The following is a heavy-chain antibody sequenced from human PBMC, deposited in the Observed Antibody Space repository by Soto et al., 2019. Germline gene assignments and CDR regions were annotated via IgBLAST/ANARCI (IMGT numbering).Heavy chain of an antibody. D-gene: IGHD3-10*01. CDR3: AKDGRGSGSHYNSFGY. Sequence: EVQLVESGGGLIQPGGSLKLSCAASGFIVGNNYMSWVRQAPGKGLEWVSLIYSTGTTKYADSVKGRFTVSRDNAKNTLYLQMNCLRAEDTAVYYCAKDGRGSGSHYNSFGYWGQGTLVTVSS. CDR2: IYSTGTT. J-gene: IGHJ4*02. V-gene: IGHV3-53*01. CDR1: GFIVGNNY.